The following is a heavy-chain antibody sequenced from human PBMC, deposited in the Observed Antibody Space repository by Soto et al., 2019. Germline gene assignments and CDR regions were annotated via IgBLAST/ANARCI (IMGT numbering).Heavy chain of an antibody. D-gene: IGHD5-12*01. CDR3: ARGRPRYSGYRIDY. Sequence: TLSLTCAVYGGSFSGYYWSWIRQPPGKGLEWIGEINHSGSTNYNPSLKSRVTISVDTSKNQFSLKLSSATAADTAVYYCARGRPRYSGYRIDYWGQGTLVTVSS. CDR1: GGSFSGYY. CDR2: INHSGST. V-gene: IGHV4-34*01. J-gene: IGHJ4*02.